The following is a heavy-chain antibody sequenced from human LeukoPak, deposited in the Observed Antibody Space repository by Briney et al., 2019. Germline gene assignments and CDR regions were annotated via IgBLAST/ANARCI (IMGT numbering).Heavy chain of an antibody. CDR3: ARGLVVVPAARKGYYYYMDV. V-gene: IGHV1-8*01. CDR1: GYTFTSYD. D-gene: IGHD2-2*01. J-gene: IGHJ6*03. CDR2: MNPNSGNT. Sequence: GASVKVSCKASGYTFTSYDVNWVRQATGQGLEWMGWMNPNSGNTGYAQKFQGRVTMTRNTSISTAYMELSSLRSEDTAVYYCARGLVVVPAARKGYYYYMDVWGKGTTVTVSS.